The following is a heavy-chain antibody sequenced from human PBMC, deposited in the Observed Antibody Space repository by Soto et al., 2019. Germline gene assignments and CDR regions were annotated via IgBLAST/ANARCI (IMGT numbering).Heavy chain of an antibody. J-gene: IGHJ4*02. Sequence: QEQLVQSGAEVKKPGSSVKVSCKASGGLFSSYPISWVRQVPGQGLEWMGGIIPVFQTAYYTQRFQGRVTITADESTNTAYRELSSLRSEDTAIYYCARCGSGYTWFNEFWGQGTLVTVSS. CDR3: ARCGSGYTWFNEF. CDR1: GGLFSSYP. V-gene: IGHV1-69*01. D-gene: IGHD3-22*01. CDR2: IIPVFQTA.